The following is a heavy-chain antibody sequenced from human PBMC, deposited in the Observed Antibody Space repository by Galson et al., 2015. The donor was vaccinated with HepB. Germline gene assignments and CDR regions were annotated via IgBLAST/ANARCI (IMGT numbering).Heavy chain of an antibody. Sequence: SVKVSCKASGYTFTSYGISWVRQAPGQGPEWMGWISAYNGNTNYAQKLQGRVTMTTDTSTSTAYMELRSLRSDDTAVYYCARSPCSGGSCYYAGYWGQGTLVTVSS. CDR1: GYTFTSYG. CDR2: ISAYNGNT. D-gene: IGHD2-15*01. J-gene: IGHJ4*02. V-gene: IGHV1-18*01. CDR3: ARSPCSGGSCYYAGY.